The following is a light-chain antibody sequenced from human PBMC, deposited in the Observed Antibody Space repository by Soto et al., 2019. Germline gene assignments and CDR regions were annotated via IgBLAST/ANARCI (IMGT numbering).Light chain of an antibody. J-gene: IGKJ1*01. CDR1: QSVSSN. CDR2: GAS. Sequence: EIVMTHSPATLSVSPGERATLSCRASQSVSSNLAWYQQKPGQAPRLLIYGASTRATAIPARFSGSGSGTEFTLTISSLQSEDFAVYYCQQYNNWPGTFGQGTKV. V-gene: IGKV3-15*01. CDR3: QQYNNWPGT.